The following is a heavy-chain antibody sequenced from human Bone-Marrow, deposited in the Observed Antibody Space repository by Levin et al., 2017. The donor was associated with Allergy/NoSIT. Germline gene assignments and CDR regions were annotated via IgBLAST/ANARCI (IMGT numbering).Heavy chain of an antibody. V-gene: IGHV3-33*01. J-gene: IGHJ6*03. CDR2: IWYDGNDK. D-gene: IGHD6-19*01. CDR3: ARDRLELWHPNYYYMDV. Sequence: GGSLRLSCAASGFTFSNFGIHWVRQAPGKGLEWVAFIWYDGNDKWYTDSVKGRFTISRDNSKNTLYLQMSSLRAEETAIYYGARDRLELWHPNYYYMDVWGEGTTVTVSS. CDR1: GFTFSNFG.